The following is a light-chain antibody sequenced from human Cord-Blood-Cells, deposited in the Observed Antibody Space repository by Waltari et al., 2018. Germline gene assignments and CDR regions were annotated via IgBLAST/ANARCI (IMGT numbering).Light chain of an antibody. Sequence: QSALTQPASVSGSPGPSITISCTGTSSYVGGYNYFSWYQQHPGKAPNLMIYDVSNRPSGVSNRFSGSKSGNTASLTISGLQAEDEADYYCSSYTSSSTLWVFGGGTKLTVL. CDR1: SSYVGGYNY. J-gene: IGLJ3*02. CDR2: DVS. V-gene: IGLV2-14*03. CDR3: SSYTSSSTLWV.